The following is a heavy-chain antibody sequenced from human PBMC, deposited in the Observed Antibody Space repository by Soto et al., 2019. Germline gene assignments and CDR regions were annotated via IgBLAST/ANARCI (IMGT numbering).Heavy chain of an antibody. Sequence: QVQLVQSGAEVKKPGSSVKVSCKASGGTFSSYAISWVRQARGRGLEWMGGIIPIFGTANYAKKFQGRVTITADEATSTAYMELSSLRSEDTAVYYFALPGVRGDYNCFDPWGQGTLVTVSS. CDR2: IIPIFGTA. J-gene: IGHJ5*02. CDR1: GGTFSSYA. D-gene: IGHD3-10*01. CDR3: ALPGVRGDYNCFDP. V-gene: IGHV1-69*12.